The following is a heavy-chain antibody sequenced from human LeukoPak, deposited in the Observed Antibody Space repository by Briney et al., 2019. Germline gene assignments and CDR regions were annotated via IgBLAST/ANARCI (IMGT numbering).Heavy chain of an antibody. CDR1: GFTFSSYG. CDR2: IRYDGSNK. D-gene: IGHD2-15*01. CDR3: AKDTWIVVAATSVLDY. V-gene: IGHV3-30*02. J-gene: IGHJ4*02. Sequence: PGGSLRLSCAASGFTFSSYGMHWVRQAPGKGLEWVAFIRYDGSNKYYADSVKGRFTISRDNSKNTLYLQMSSLRAEDTAVYYCAKDTWIVVAATSVLDYWGQGTLVTVSS.